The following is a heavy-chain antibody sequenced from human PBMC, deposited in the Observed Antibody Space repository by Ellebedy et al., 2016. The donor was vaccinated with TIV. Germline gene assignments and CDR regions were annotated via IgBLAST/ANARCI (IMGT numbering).Heavy chain of an antibody. D-gene: IGHD3-10*01. CDR2: IGTAGDT. V-gene: IGHV3-13*04. CDR1: GFTFDEYA. J-gene: IGHJ3*02. CDR3: ARLDYYDAFDI. Sequence: GESLKISCAASGFTFDEYAMHWVRQATGKGLEWVSAIGTAGDTYYPGSVKGRFTISRENAKNSLYLQMNSLRAGDTAVYYCARLDYYDAFDIWGQGTMVTVSS.